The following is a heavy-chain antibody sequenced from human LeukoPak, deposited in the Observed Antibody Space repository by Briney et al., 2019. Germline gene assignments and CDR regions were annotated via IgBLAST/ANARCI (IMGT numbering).Heavy chain of an antibody. Sequence: GGSLRLSCAASGFTFSSYAKSWVRQAPGKGLEWVSAISGSGGSTYYADSVKGRFTISRDNSKNTLYLQMDSLRAEDTAVYYCAKDIAAAGTGLGDYWGQGTLVTVSS. CDR3: AKDIAAAGTGLGDY. CDR1: GFTFSSYA. D-gene: IGHD6-13*01. CDR2: ISGSGGST. J-gene: IGHJ4*02. V-gene: IGHV3-23*01.